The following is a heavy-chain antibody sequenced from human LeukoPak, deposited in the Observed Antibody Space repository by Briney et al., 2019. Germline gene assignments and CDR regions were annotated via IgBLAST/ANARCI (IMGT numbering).Heavy chain of an antibody. V-gene: IGHV5-51*01. CDR2: IYPGNSDT. CDR3: ARGLTTFDY. J-gene: IGHJ4*02. D-gene: IGHD4-11*01. CDR1: GYSFTNYW. Sequence: GASLKISCKGSGYSFTNYWIGWVRQMPGKGLEWMGIIYPGNSDTRYSPSFQGQVTISADKSINTAYLQCSSLKASDTAMYYCARGLTTFDYWGQGTLVTVSS.